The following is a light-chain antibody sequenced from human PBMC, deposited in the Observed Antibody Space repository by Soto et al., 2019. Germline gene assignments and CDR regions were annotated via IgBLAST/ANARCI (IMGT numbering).Light chain of an antibody. CDR2: GVN. V-gene: IGLV2-14*01. Sequence: QSALTQPASVSGSPGQSITISCTGTSSDVGSHNFVSWHQQHPGKAPKFMIYGVNNRPSGGSNRFSGSKSGNTASLTISGLQAEDEADYYCRSYTSTNTWVFGGGTKLTVL. J-gene: IGLJ3*02. CDR3: RSYTSTNTWV. CDR1: SSDVGSHNF.